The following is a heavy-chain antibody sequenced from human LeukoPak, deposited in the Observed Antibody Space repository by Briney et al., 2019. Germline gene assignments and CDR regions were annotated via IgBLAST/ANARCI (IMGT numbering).Heavy chain of an antibody. J-gene: IGHJ6*02. V-gene: IGHV4-4*07. Sequence: SETLSLTCVVSGGSISRYYWTWMRQSAGKGLEWIGRVHASGSTNYNPSLESRVTISVDTSRNQFSLRLTSVTAADTAVYYCARDTHEGYCPTPSCYGVDVWGQGTPVTVSS. CDR2: VHASGST. D-gene: IGHD2-8*01. CDR1: GGSISRYY. CDR3: ARDTHEGYCPTPSCYGVDV.